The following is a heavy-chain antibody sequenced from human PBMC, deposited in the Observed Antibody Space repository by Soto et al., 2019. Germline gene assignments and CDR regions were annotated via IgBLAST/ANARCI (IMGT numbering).Heavy chain of an antibody. CDR2: ISAVRATT. V-gene: IGHV3-23*01. CDR3: ARGPHGDYDY. J-gene: IGHJ4*01. CDR1: GLTFIIYA. D-gene: IGHD4-17*01. Sequence: PGVSLRLSCTACGLTFIIYAMSWVRQAPGRGLEWVSAISAVRATTYYADSVKGRFTISRDNSKNTLYLQMNSLRAEDTAVYYCARGPHGDYDYWGQGTLVTVSS.